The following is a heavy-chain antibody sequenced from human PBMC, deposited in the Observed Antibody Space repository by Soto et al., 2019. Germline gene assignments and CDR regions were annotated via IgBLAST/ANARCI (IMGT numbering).Heavy chain of an antibody. CDR2: IVPLFRTT. CDR1: GGTFSSYA. V-gene: IGHV1-69*06. Sequence: QVQLVQSGAEAKKPGSSVKVSCKTSGGTFSSYAISWVRQAPGQGLEWMGGIVPLFRTTNYAQKFQGRVTITADTCTYTVYMELSGPRSGDTAVYYCARGGYSSTWSNLLDRSGLDVGGQGTTVTVSS. J-gene: IGHJ6*02. D-gene: IGHD6-13*01. CDR3: ARGGYSSTWSNLLDRSGLDV.